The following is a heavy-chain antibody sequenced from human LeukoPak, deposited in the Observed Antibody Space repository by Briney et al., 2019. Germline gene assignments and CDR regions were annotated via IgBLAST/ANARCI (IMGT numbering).Heavy chain of an antibody. D-gene: IGHD3-10*01. CDR3: AAQSWGYYGSGSYSRADY. Sequence: ASVKVSCKASGYAFTGYYMHWVRQAPGQGLEWMGWINPNSGGTSYAQKFQGRVTMTRDTSISTAYMELSRLRSDDTAVYYCAAQSWGYYGSGSYSRADYWGQGTLVTVSS. CDR1: GYAFTGYY. CDR2: INPNSGGT. J-gene: IGHJ4*02. V-gene: IGHV1-2*02.